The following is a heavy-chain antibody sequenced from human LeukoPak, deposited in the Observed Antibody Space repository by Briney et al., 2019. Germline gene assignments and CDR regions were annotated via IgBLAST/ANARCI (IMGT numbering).Heavy chain of an antibody. CDR1: GFTLTNHG. Sequence: GGSLRLSCAVSGFTLTNHGVSWFRQAPGKGLEWVSIITGTGGKYYGDSVKGRFVLSRDDSKNTVYMQMSSLRAEDTATYYCAKDYCRDGNYPFAFLDSWGQGTLVTVSS. CDR3: AKDYCRDGNYPFAFLDS. D-gene: IGHD2-15*01. V-gene: IGHV3-23*01. CDR2: ITGTGGK. J-gene: IGHJ4*02.